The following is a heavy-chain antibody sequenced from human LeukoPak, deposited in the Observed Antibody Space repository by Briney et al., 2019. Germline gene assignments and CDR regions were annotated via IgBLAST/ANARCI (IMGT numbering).Heavy chain of an antibody. Sequence: GGSLRLSCAASGFTFSSYSMNWVRQAPGKGLEWVSSISSSSSYIYYADSVKGRFTISRDNSKNTLYLQMNSLRAEDTAVYYCAKAQYSSSWYGPRADWGQGTLVTVSS. CDR2: ISSSSSYI. CDR3: AKAQYSSSWYGPRAD. V-gene: IGHV3-21*01. J-gene: IGHJ4*02. D-gene: IGHD6-13*01. CDR1: GFTFSSYS.